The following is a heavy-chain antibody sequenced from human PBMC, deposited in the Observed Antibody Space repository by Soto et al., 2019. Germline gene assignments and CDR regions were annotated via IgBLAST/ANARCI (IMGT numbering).Heavy chain of an antibody. J-gene: IGHJ5*02. D-gene: IGHD6-6*01. CDR1: GGSFSGYL. Sequence: SETLSLLCAVFGGSFSGYLWSRIREPPVKGHEWIGEINHSGSTNYNPSLKSRVTISVATSKNQFSLKLSSVAAADTAVYYCSRNGMGGSSSFSASNEFDPWGHGTLVTVSS. CDR3: SRNGMGGSSSFSASNEFDP. V-gene: IGHV4-34*01. CDR2: INHSGST.